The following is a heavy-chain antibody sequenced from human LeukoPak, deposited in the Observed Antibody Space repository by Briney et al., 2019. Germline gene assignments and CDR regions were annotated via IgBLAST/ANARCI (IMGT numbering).Heavy chain of an antibody. Sequence: PSETLSLTCAVYGGSFSGYSWSWIRQSPGEGLEWIGEVDYSGNTNYNPSLKSRVTISIDTSKSQFSLKLSSLTAADTAVYYCAGGNRIAAAYWGQGTLVTVSS. J-gene: IGHJ4*02. V-gene: IGHV4-34*01. CDR3: AGGNRIAAAY. CDR1: GGSFSGYS. CDR2: VDYSGNT. D-gene: IGHD6-13*01.